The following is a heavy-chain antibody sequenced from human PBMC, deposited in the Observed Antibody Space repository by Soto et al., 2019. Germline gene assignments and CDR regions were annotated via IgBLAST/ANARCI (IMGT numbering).Heavy chain of an antibody. D-gene: IGHD6-19*01. CDR1: GGTFSSYT. V-gene: IGHV1-69*02. CDR3: ASVTAVAGTYYFDY. J-gene: IGHJ4*02. Sequence: SVKVSCKASGGTFSSYTISWVRQAPGQGLEWMGRIIPILGIANYAQKFQGRVTITADTSTTTAYMELSSLRSEDTAMYYCASVTAVAGTYYFDYWGQGTLVTVSS. CDR2: IIPILGIA.